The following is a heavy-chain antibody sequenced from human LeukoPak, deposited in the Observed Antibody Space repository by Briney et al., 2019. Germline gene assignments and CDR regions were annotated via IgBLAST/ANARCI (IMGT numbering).Heavy chain of an antibody. Sequence: SETLSLTCIVSGGSISSSSYYWGWIRQPPGKGLEWIGSIYYSGSTYYNPSLKSRVTISVDTSKNQFSLKLNSVTAADTAVYYCARSSGWHLLLLDYWGQGTLVTVSS. CDR2: IYYSGST. CDR1: GGSISSSSYY. J-gene: IGHJ4*02. V-gene: IGHV4-39*01. D-gene: IGHD6-25*01. CDR3: ARSSGWHLLLLDY.